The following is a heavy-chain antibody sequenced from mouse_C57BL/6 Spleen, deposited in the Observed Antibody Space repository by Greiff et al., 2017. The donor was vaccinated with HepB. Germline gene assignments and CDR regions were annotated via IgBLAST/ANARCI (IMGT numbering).Heavy chain of an antibody. CDR3: ARGDYYGSSRYFDV. CDR2: IDPANGNT. V-gene: IGHV14-3*01. CDR1: GFNIKNTY. J-gene: IGHJ1*03. Sequence: VHVKQSVAELVRPGASVKLSCTASGFNIKNTYMHWVKQRPEQGLEWIGRIDPANGNTKYAPKFQGKATITADTSSNTAYLQLSSLTSEDTAIYYCARGDYYGSSRYFDVWGTGTTVTVSS. D-gene: IGHD1-1*01.